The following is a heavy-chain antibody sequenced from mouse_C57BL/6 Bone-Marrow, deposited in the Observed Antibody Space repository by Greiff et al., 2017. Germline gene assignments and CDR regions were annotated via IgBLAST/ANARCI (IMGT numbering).Heavy chain of an antibody. CDR1: GYTFTSYW. V-gene: IGHV1-69*01. J-gene: IGHJ4*01. D-gene: IGHD2-10*02. CDR3: ARSIYYAMDY. Sequence: QVQLQQPGAELVMPGASVKLSCKASGYTFTSYWMHWVKQRPGQGLEWIGEIDPSDSYTNYNQKFKGKSTLTVDKSSSTAYMQLSSLTSEDSAVYYCARSIYYAMDYWGQGTSVTVSS. CDR2: IDPSDSYT.